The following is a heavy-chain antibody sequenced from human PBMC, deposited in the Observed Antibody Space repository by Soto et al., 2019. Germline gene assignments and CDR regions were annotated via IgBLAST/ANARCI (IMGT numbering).Heavy chain of an antibody. Sequence: ASVKVSCKASGYTFTSYYMHWVRQAPGQGLEWMGIINPSGGSTSYAQKFQGRVTMTRDTSTSTVYMELSSLSFGDTAVYYCAKGGVDHPSDYWGQGTLVTVSS. CDR3: AKGGVDHPSDY. J-gene: IGHJ4*02. CDR1: GYTFTSYY. V-gene: IGHV1-46*03. CDR2: INPSGGST. D-gene: IGHD2-15*01.